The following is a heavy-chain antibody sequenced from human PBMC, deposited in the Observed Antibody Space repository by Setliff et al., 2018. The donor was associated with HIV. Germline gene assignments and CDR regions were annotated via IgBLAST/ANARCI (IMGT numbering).Heavy chain of an antibody. CDR2: ISYDGSNK. CDR3: ARSVIGYYYYGIDV. V-gene: IGHV3-30*01. CDR1: GFTFSSYA. J-gene: IGHJ6*02. D-gene: IGHD3-10*01. Sequence: GGSLRLSCAASGFTFSSYAMHWVRQAPGKGLEWVAVISYDGSNKYYADSVKGLFTISRDNSKNTLYLQMNSRRAEDTAVYYCARSVIGYYYYGIDVWGQGTTVTVSS.